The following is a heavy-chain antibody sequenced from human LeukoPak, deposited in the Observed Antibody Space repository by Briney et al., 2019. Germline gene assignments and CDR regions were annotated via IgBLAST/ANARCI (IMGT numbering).Heavy chain of an antibody. Sequence: SETLSLTCTVSGGSISSSSYYWGWIRQPPGKGLEWIGSIYYSGSTYYNPSLKTRVTISVDTSKNQFSLKLSSVTAADTAVYYCARIRNDYADYYYYMDVWGKGTTVTVSS. CDR1: GGSISSSSYY. CDR2: IYYSGST. V-gene: IGHV4-39*07. J-gene: IGHJ6*03. CDR3: ARIRNDYADYYYYMDV. D-gene: IGHD4-17*01.